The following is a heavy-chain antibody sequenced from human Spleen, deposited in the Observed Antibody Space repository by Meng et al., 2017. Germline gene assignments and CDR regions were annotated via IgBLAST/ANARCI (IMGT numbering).Heavy chain of an antibody. J-gene: IGHJ4*02. V-gene: IGHV1-2*02. CDR2: INPNSGGT. D-gene: IGHD4-17*01. CDR1: VFTDNY. CDR3: AREPNYGDYGGGFDY. Sequence: QVQLVQSGAEVKKPGASVKVPCKASVFTDNYIHWVRQAPGQGFEWMGWINPNSGGTNYAQKFQDRVTMTRDTSITTVYMELNWLTSDDSALYYCAREPNYGDYGGGFDYWGQGTLVTVSS.